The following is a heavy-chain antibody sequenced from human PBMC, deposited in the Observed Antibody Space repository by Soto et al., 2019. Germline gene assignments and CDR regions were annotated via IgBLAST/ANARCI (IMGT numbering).Heavy chain of an antibody. CDR3: ARHGADSTSVYYYYGMDV. CDR1: GGAINSTVSY. Sequence: QVQLQESGPGPVKPSETLSLTCTVSGGAINSTVSYWGWIRQPPGKGLEWIGSSNYGGPTYYSPSLQSRVTISLDTAKNHFSLNLRSVTAADTAVYYCARHGADSTSVYYYYGMDVWGQGTKVTV. V-gene: IGHV4-39*01. J-gene: IGHJ6*02. CDR2: SNYGGPT. D-gene: IGHD6-13*01.